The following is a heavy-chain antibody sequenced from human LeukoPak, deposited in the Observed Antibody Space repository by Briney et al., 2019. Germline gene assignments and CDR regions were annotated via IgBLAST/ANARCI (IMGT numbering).Heavy chain of an antibody. D-gene: IGHD4-17*01. CDR2: IYHSGAN. Sequence: SETLSLTCTVSGGSISSSSYYWGWIRQFPGEGLEWIGSIYHSGANYYNPALKSRVVISADTSKNQFSLKLTSVTAADTAVYYCARVGDWYFDLWGRGTLVTVSS. CDR1: GGSISSSSYY. CDR3: ARVGDWYFDL. J-gene: IGHJ2*01. V-gene: IGHV4-39*07.